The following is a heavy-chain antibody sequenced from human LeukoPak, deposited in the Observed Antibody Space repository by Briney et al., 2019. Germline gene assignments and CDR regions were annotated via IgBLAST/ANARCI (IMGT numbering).Heavy chain of an antibody. CDR1: GFTFDDYA. CDR3: AKDDSSSWSAYYFDY. CDR2: IRYDGSNK. Sequence: GGSLRLSCAASGFTFDDYAMHWVRQAPGKGLEWVAFIRYDGSNKYYADSVKGRFTISRDNSKNTLYLQMNSLRAEDTAVYYCAKDDSSSWSAYYFDYWGQGTLVTVSS. V-gene: IGHV3-30*02. D-gene: IGHD6-13*01. J-gene: IGHJ4*02.